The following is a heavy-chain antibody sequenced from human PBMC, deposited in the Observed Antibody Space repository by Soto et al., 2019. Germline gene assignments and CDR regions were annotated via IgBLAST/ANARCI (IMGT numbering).Heavy chain of an antibody. Sequence: GGSLRLSWAASGFTCSSYWMSWLRHAPGKGLEWVANIKKDGSEKYYVDSVKGRFTISRDNAKNSLYLQMNSLRAEDTAVYYCARAGYSYGSDYYYGMDVWGKGTTVPVSS. J-gene: IGHJ6*04. CDR2: IKKDGSEK. CDR1: GFTCSSYW. D-gene: IGHD5-18*01. V-gene: IGHV3-7*05. CDR3: ARAGYSYGSDYYYGMDV.